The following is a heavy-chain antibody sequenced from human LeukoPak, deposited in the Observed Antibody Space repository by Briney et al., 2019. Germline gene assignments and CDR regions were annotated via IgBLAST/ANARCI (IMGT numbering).Heavy chain of an antibody. CDR1: EFPFSNYD. J-gene: IGHJ6*03. Sequence: SGGSLRLSCVASEFPFSNYDMHWVRQAPGKGLQWVAVIDPSGDIFYADSVKGRFTISRENGKNSLYLHLSSLGAGDTAVYYCARGGGIGKHSYLYYMDLWGTGTTVTVSS. V-gene: IGHV3-13*01. CDR3: ARGGGIGKHSYLYYMDL. D-gene: IGHD1-14*01. CDR2: IDPSGDI.